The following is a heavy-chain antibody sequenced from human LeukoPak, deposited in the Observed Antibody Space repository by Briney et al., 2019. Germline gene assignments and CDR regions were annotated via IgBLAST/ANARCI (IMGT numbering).Heavy chain of an antibody. CDR1: GYTVTEVA. Sequence: ASVKVSCKVSGYTVTEVAIHWVRQTPGEGLEWMGGFHPKDADMIYAQKFQGRVTMTQDTSTDTVYMELSRLRSDDTAVYYCARASGSYWWFDSWGQGTLVTVSS. D-gene: IGHD1-26*01. J-gene: IGHJ5*01. V-gene: IGHV1-24*01. CDR3: ARASGSYWWFDS. CDR2: FHPKDADM.